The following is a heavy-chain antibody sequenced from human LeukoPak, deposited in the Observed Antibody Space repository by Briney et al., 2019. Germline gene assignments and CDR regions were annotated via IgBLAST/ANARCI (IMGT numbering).Heavy chain of an antibody. CDR2: IYTSGST. J-gene: IGHJ6*03. CDR1: GGSISSGSYY. CDR3: AREASPYYYYCMDV. Sequence: PSETLSLTCTVCGGSISSGSYYWSWIRQPAGKGLEWIGRIYTSGSTNYNPSLKSRVTISVDTSKNQFSLKLSSVTAADTAVYYCAREASPYYYYCMDVWGKGTTVTVSS. V-gene: IGHV4-61*02.